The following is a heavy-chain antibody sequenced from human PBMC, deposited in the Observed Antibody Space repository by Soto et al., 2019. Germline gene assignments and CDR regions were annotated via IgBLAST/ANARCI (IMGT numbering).Heavy chain of an antibody. V-gene: IGHV5-51*01. CDR1: GYSFTTYW. D-gene: IGHD3-22*01. CDR2: IYPDVSDI. CDR3: ARGGYHYDTNPFGY. Sequence: GAAQKISCNASGYSFTTYWIGWVRQIPGKGLEWMGVIYPDVSDIRFTPSFQGKVTIAPDMSLRTAYLQRSSLRVEDTAMYYCARGGYHYDTNPFGYWGQGTLVTVSS. J-gene: IGHJ4*02.